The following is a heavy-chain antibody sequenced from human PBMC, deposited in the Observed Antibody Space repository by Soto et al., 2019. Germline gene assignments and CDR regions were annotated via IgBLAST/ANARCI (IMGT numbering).Heavy chain of an antibody. Sequence: GGSLRLSCVPSGFTFSTYAMHWVRQAPGKGLEWVAIISYDGTNKYYADSVKGRFTISRDNSKNTLYLQMNSLRVEDTALYYCAKDRGRYCSGGNCYLFASWGQGALVTVSS. CDR2: ISYDGTNK. V-gene: IGHV3-30*04. J-gene: IGHJ4*02. CDR3: AKDRGRYCSGGNCYLFAS. CDR1: GFTFSTYA. D-gene: IGHD2-15*01.